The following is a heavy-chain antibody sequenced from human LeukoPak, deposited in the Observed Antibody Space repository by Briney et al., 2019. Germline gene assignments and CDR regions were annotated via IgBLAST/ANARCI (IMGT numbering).Heavy chain of an antibody. Sequence: GKSLRLSCAASGFTFNNYALHWVRQAPGKGLDWVAVISYDGSNKYYADSVKGRVTISRDNSKNTLYLQMNSLRTEDTAVYYCARDLVGSSHYYYYYGMDVWGQGATVTVSS. CDR2: ISYDGSNK. CDR3: ARDLVGSSHYYYYYGMDV. V-gene: IGHV3-30-3*01. CDR1: GFTFNNYA. D-gene: IGHD2-15*01. J-gene: IGHJ6*02.